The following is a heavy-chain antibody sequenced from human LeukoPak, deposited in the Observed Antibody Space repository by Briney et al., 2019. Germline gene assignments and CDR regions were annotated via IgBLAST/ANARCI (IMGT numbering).Heavy chain of an antibody. CDR1: GFTFSDYY. J-gene: IGHJ4*02. CDR3: AREVEGYSSSSEDY. D-gene: IGHD6-6*01. Sequence: GGSLRLSCAASGFTFSDYYMSWVRQAPGKGLEWVSYISSSSSYRNNADSVKGRFTISRDNAKNSLYLQMNSLRAEDTAVYYCAREVEGYSSSSEDYWGQGTLVTVSS. CDR2: ISSSSSYR. V-gene: IGHV3-11*06.